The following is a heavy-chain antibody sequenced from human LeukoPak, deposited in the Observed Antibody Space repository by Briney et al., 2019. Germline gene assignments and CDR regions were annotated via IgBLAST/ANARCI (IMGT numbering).Heavy chain of an antibody. CDR3: TTTLPDYGDYGYFIVSGSDY. J-gene: IGHJ4*02. CDR2: IKSKTDGGTT. CDR1: GFTFSNAW. D-gene: IGHD4-17*01. Sequence: GGSLRLSCAASGFTFSNAWMSWVRQAPGKGLEWVGRIKSKTDGGTTDCAAPVKGRFTISRDDSKNTLYLQMNSLKTEDTAVYYCTTTLPDYGDYGYFIVSGSDYWGQGTLVTVSS. V-gene: IGHV3-15*01.